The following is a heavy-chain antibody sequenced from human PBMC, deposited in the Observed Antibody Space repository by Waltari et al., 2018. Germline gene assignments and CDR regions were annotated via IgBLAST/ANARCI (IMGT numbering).Heavy chain of an antibody. D-gene: IGHD3-10*01. J-gene: IGHJ5*02. CDR2: IYSGGTT. CDR1: VFTVSSNY. Sequence: EVQLVESGGGLIQPGGSLRLSCAASVFTVSSNYMNWVRQAPGKGLEWVSIIYSGGTTYYADSVKGRFTISRDNSKNTLYLQMNSLRADDTAVYYCARGGGVLLWFANWGQGTLVTVSS. CDR3: ARGGGVLLWFAN. V-gene: IGHV3-53*01.